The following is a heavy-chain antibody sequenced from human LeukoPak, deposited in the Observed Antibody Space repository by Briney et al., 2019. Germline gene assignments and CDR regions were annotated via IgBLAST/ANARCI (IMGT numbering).Heavy chain of an antibody. V-gene: IGHV3-21*01. CDR3: ARDPTYFDWLPVY. CDR2: ISSSSSYI. Sequence: PGGSLRLSCAASGFTFSSYSMNWVRQAPGKGLEWVSSISSSSSYIYYADSVKGRFTIPRDNAKNSLYLQMNSLRAEDTAVYYCARDPTYFDWLPVYWGQGTLVTVSS. J-gene: IGHJ4*02. D-gene: IGHD3-9*01. CDR1: GFTFSSYS.